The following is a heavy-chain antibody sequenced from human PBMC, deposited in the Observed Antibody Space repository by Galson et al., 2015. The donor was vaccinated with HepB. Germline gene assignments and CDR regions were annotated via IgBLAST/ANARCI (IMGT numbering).Heavy chain of an antibody. V-gene: IGHV3-73*01. D-gene: IGHD5-24*01. CDR2: IRSKASSYAT. Sequence: SLRLSCAASGFVFSDSGIHWVRQASGKGLEWVGRIRSKASSYATASAASVKGRFTISRDDSENRAYLQMNSLKTEDTAVYYCTRLKEMPTVENAFDIWGQGTMVTVSS. CDR1: GFVFSDSG. J-gene: IGHJ3*02. CDR3: TRLKEMPTVENAFDI.